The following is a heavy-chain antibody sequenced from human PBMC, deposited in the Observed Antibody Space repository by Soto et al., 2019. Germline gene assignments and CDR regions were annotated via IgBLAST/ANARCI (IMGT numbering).Heavy chain of an antibody. J-gene: IGHJ6*03. CDR1: GGSFSCYC. D-gene: IGHD3-10*01. CDR2: INHSGSN. CDR3: ARGGYYGSGSMDV. Sequence: SETLSLTCAVYGGSFSCYCWNWIRQPPGKGREWIGEINHSGSNNYNPSIKTRVTISVDKSKNQFSLKLSSVTAADTAVYYCARGGYYGSGSMDVWGKGTTVTVSS. V-gene: IGHV4-34*01.